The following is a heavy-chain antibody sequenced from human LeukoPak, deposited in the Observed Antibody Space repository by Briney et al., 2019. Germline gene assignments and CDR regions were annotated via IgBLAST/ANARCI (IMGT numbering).Heavy chain of an antibody. CDR3: ARCSWGTHPDY. J-gene: IGHJ4*02. V-gene: IGHV4-59*08. Sequence: SETLSLTCTVSGGSISSYYWSWIRQPPGKGLEWIGYIYYSGSTNYNPSLKSRVTISVDTSKNQFSLKLSSVTAADTAVYYRARCSWGTHPDYWGQGTLVTVSS. D-gene: IGHD3-16*01. CDR2: IYYSGST. CDR1: GGSISSYY.